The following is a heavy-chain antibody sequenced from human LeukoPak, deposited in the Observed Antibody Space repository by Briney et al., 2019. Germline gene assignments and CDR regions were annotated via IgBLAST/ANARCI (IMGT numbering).Heavy chain of an antibody. CDR1: GGSISSYY. J-gene: IGHJ3*02. D-gene: IGHD1-26*01. CDR3: ARDSTWELGAVAFDI. CDR2: IYYSGST. V-gene: IGHV4-30-4*08. Sequence: SETLSLTCTVSGGSISSYYWSWIRQPPGKGLEWIGYIYYSGSTYYNPSLKSRVTISVDTSKNQFSLKLSSVTAADTAVYYCARDSTWELGAVAFDIWGQGTMVTVSS.